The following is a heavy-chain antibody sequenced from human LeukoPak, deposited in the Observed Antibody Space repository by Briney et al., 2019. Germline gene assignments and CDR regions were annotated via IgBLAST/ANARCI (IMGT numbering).Heavy chain of an antibody. J-gene: IGHJ3*02. V-gene: IGHV4-59*08. D-gene: IGHD3-22*01. Sequence: KPSETLSLTCTVSGGSISSHYWSWIRQPPGKGLEWIGYIYYSGSTNYNPSLKSRVTISVDTSKNQFSLKLSSVTAADTAVYYCARVYNYDSSGFAFDIWGQGTMVTVSS. CDR2: IYYSGST. CDR3: ARVYNYDSSGFAFDI. CDR1: GGSISSHY.